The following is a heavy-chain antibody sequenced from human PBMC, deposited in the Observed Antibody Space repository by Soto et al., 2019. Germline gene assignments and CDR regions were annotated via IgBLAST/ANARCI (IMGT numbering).Heavy chain of an antibody. CDR1: GFTFSNYW. V-gene: IGHV3-7*01. D-gene: IGHD3-10*01. CDR2: IKQDGSEK. CDR3: ARRYYGSGSYYRSPAFDY. J-gene: IGHJ4*02. Sequence: PGGSLRLSCAASGFTFSNYWMSWVRQAPGKGLEWVANIKQDGSEKYYVDSVKGRFTISRDNAKNSLYLQMNSLRAEDTAVYYCARRYYGSGSYYRSPAFDYWGQGTLVTVSS.